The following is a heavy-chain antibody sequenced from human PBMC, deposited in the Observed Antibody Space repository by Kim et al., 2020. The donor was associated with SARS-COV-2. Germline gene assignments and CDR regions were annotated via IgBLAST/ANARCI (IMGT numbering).Heavy chain of an antibody. CDR1: GFTFSSYA. J-gene: IGHJ4*02. CDR3: ARDRAAVVTPNLDY. CDR2: ISYDGSNK. Sequence: GGSLRLSCAASGFTFSSYAMHWVRQAPGKGLEWVAVISYDGSNKYYADSVKGRFTISRDNSKNTLYLQMNSLRAEDTAVYYCARDRAAVVTPNLDYWGQG. D-gene: IGHD2-21*02. V-gene: IGHV3-30*04.